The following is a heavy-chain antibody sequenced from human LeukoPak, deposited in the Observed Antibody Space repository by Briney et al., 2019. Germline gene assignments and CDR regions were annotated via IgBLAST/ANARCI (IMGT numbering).Heavy chain of an antibody. CDR2: ITSSGGDT. Sequence: GGSLRLSCAASGFTIGDYAMSWFRQAPGKGLEWASAITSSGGDTYHADSVKGRFTISRDNSKNTLYLQMNSLRVEDTAVYYCAKGSSSSRPYYFDSWGQGTPVTVSS. CDR3: AKGSSSSRPYYFDS. CDR1: GFTIGDYA. J-gene: IGHJ4*02. V-gene: IGHV3-23*01. D-gene: IGHD6-6*01.